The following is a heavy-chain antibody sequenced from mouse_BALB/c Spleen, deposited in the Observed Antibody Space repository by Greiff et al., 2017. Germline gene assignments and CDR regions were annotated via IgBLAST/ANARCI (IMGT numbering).Heavy chain of an antibody. V-gene: IGHV2-9*02. J-gene: IGHJ4*01. CDR3: ARSPTYSFMDY. CDR2: IWAGGST. CDR1: GFSLTSYG. D-gene: IGHD1-1*01. Sequence: VKVVESGPGLVAPSQSLSITCTVSGFSLTSYGVHWVRQPPGKGLEWLGVIWAGGSTNYNSALMSRLSISKDNSKSQVFLKMNSLQTDDTAMYYCARSPTYSFMDYWGQGTSVTVSS.